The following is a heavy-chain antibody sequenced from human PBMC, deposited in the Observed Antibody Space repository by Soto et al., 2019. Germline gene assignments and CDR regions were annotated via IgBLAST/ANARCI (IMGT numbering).Heavy chain of an antibody. V-gene: IGHV1-69*13. D-gene: IGHD6-19*01. CDR1: GGTFSSYA. J-gene: IGHJ2*01. CDR3: ARHSSGWKYWYFDL. Sequence: ASVKVSCKASGGTFSSYAISWVRQAPGQGLEWMGGIIPIFGTANYAQKFQGRVTITADESTSTAYMELSSLRSEDTAVYYCARHSSGWKYWYFDLWGRGTLVTVSS. CDR2: IIPIFGTA.